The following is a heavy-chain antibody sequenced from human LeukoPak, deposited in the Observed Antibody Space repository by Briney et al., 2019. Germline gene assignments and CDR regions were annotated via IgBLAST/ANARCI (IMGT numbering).Heavy chain of an antibody. Sequence: GGSLRLSCAASGFTFDDYAMHWVRQAPGKGLEWVSGISWNSGSIGYADSVKGRFTISRVNAKNSLYLQMNSLRAEDTALYYCAKNSGPDYYDSSGYALDYWGQGTLVTVSS. CDR1: GFTFDDYA. J-gene: IGHJ4*02. V-gene: IGHV3-9*01. CDR3: AKNSGPDYYDSSGYALDY. CDR2: ISWNSGSI. D-gene: IGHD3-22*01.